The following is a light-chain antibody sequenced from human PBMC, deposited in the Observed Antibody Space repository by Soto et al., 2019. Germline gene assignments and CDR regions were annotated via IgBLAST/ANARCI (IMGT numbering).Light chain of an antibody. CDR3: QQYNSYSPLT. V-gene: IGKV1-5*03. Sequence: DIQMTQSPSTLPASVGDRVTITCRANQSISTWLAWYQQKPGKAPNLLIYKASRLETGVPSRFSGSGSGTAFTLTISFLQPADFATYYCQQYNSYSPLTFGGGTKVDIK. CDR1: QSISTW. CDR2: KAS. J-gene: IGKJ4*01.